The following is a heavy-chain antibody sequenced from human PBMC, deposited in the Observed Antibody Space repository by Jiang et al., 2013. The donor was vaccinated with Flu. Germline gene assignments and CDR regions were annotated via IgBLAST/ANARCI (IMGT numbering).Heavy chain of an antibody. CDR3: ARGVMQYYPVVVTPAFDY. D-gene: IGHD2-21*02. CDR2: VSSSGKNT. J-gene: IGHJ4*02. V-gene: IGHV3-48*03. CDR1: AISFSSFE. Sequence: VQLVESGGGSVQPGGSLRLSCVASAISFSSFEINWVRQAPGKGLEWISHVSSSGKNTLYADSVAGRFTISRDNAKNSVFLQMGSLRAEDTAIYYCARGVMQYYPVVVTPAFDYWGPGTLVTVSS.